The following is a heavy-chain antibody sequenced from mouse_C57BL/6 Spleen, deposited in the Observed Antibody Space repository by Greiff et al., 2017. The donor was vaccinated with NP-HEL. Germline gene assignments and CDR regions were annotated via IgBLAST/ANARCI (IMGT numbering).Heavy chain of an antibody. CDR1: GYTFTSYW. CDR2: IYPSDSET. V-gene: IGHV1-61*01. CDR3: ARRDVGDFDY. D-gene: IGHD3-3*01. Sequence: VQLHQPGAELVRPGSSVKLSCKASGYTFTSYWMDWVKQRPGQGLEWIGNIYPSDSETHYNQKFKDKATLTVDKSSSTAYMQLSSLTSEDSAVYYCARRDVGDFDYWGQGPTLTVSS. J-gene: IGHJ2*01.